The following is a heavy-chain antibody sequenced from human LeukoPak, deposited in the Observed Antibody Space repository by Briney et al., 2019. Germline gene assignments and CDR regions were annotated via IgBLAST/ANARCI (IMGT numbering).Heavy chain of an antibody. CDR2: INSNSGGT. Sequence: ASVKVSCKASGYTFTGYYMHWVRQAPGQGLEWMGWINSNSGGTNYAQKFQGRVTMTRDTSISTAYMELSRLRSDDTAVYYCARMSGYCSGDSCYGNNWFDPWGQGTLVTVSS. CDR1: GYTFTGYY. D-gene: IGHD2-15*01. V-gene: IGHV1-2*02. J-gene: IGHJ5*02. CDR3: ARMSGYCSGDSCYGNNWFDP.